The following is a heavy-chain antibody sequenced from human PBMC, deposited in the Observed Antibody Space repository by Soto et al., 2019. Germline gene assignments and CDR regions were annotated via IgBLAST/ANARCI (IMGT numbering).Heavy chain of an antibody. CDR2: INPSGGST. Sequence: ASVKVSCKASGYTFTSYYMHWVRQAPGQGLEWMGIINPSGGSTSYAQKFQGRVTMTRDTSTSTVYMELSSLRSEDTAVYYCARGSMYYDILTGAGDAFYIWGQGTMVT. J-gene: IGHJ3*02. CDR1: GYTFTSYY. V-gene: IGHV1-46*03. CDR3: ARGSMYYDILTGAGDAFYI. D-gene: IGHD3-9*01.